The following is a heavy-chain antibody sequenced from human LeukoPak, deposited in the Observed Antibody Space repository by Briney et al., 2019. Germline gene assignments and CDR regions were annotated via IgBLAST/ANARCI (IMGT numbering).Heavy chain of an antibody. CDR2: ISGSGGGT. J-gene: IGHJ4*02. Sequence: GGSLRLSCAASGFTFSSYAMSWVRQAPGKGLEWVSAISGSGGGTYYADSVKGRFTISRDNSKNTLHLQMNSLRAEDTAVYYCARRSGIAVAGAFDYWGQGTLVTVSS. CDR3: ARRSGIAVAGAFDY. V-gene: IGHV3-23*01. CDR1: GFTFSSYA. D-gene: IGHD6-19*01.